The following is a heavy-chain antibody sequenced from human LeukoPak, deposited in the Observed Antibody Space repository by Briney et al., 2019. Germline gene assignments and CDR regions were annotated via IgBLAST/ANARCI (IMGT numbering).Heavy chain of an antibody. CDR2: IIPIFGTA. V-gene: IGHV1-69*05. D-gene: IGHD3-9*01. CDR1: GGTFSSYA. Sequence: SVKVSCKASGGTFSSYAISWVRQAPGQGLEWMGGIIPIFGTADYAQKFQGRVTITTDESTSTAYMELSSLRSEDTAVYYCARGDILTGHGFDYWGQGTLVTVSS. J-gene: IGHJ4*02. CDR3: ARGDILTGHGFDY.